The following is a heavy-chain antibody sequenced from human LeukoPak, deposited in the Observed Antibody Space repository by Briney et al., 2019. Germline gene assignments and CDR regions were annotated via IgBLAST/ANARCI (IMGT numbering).Heavy chain of an antibody. V-gene: IGHV1-69*05. CDR3: ARVPSSSDWFDP. CDR1: GGTFISYA. CDR2: IIPIFGTA. Sequence: SVKVSCKASGGTFISYAISWVRQAPGQGLEWMGRIIPIFGTANYAQKFQGRVTITTADSTRTAYMAMRSLRSEDTAVYSCARVPSSSDWFDPWGQGTLVTVSS. D-gene: IGHD6-13*01. J-gene: IGHJ5*02.